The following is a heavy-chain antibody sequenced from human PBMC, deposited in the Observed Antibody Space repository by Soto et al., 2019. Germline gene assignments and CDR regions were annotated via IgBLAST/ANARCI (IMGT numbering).Heavy chain of an antibody. D-gene: IGHD3-9*01. V-gene: IGHV4-39*01. CDR3: ARSPAVRYFDWLPKNNWFDP. CDR1: GGSISSSSYY. J-gene: IGHJ5*02. Sequence: PSETLSLTCTVSGGSISSSSYYWGWIRQPPGKGLEWIGSVYYSGSTYYISSLKSRVTISVDTSENQISLKLSAATAADTAVYYCARSPAVRYFDWLPKNNWFDPWGQGTLVTVS. CDR2: VYYSGST.